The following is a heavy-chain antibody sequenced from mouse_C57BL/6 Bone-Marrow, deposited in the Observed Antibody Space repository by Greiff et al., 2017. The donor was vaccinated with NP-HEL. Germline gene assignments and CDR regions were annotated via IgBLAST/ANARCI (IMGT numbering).Heavy chain of an antibody. CDR3: TTPYSYYAMDY. Sequence: VQLTESGAELVRPGASVKLSCTASGFNIKDDYMHWVKQRPEQGLEWIGWIDPENGDTEYASKFQGKATITADTSSNTAYLQLSSLTSEDTAVYYCTTPYSYYAMDYWGQGTSVTVSS. D-gene: IGHD2-12*01. V-gene: IGHV14-4*01. CDR1: GFNIKDDY. J-gene: IGHJ4*01. CDR2: IDPENGDT.